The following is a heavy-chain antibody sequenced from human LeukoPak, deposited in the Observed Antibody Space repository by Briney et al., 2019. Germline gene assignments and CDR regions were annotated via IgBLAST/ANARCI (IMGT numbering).Heavy chain of an antibody. CDR2: IYYSGST. V-gene: IGHV4-30-4*08. Sequence: TSQTLSLTCTVSGGSISSGDYYWSWIRQPPGKGLEWIGYIYYSGSTYYNPSLKSRVTISVDTPKNQFSLKLSSVTAADTAVYYCARDGSVVVPAAMGAFDIWGQGTMVTVSS. D-gene: IGHD2-2*01. J-gene: IGHJ3*02. CDR1: GGSISSGDYY. CDR3: ARDGSVVVPAAMGAFDI.